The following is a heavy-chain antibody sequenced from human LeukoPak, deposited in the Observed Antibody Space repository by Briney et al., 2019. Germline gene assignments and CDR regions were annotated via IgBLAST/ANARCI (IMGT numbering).Heavy chain of an antibody. V-gene: IGHV4-30-4*01. CDR1: GGSISSDDNF. CDR2: IYNTGSA. D-gene: IGHD3-10*01. Sequence: SQTLSLTCTVSGGSISSDDNFWSWIRQPPGKGLERIGYIYNTGSAYYNASLKSRVRISVDTSNNQFSLKLSSVTAADTAVYFCARRYYGSYYFDYWGQGTLVTVSS. J-gene: IGHJ4*02. CDR3: ARRYYGSYYFDY.